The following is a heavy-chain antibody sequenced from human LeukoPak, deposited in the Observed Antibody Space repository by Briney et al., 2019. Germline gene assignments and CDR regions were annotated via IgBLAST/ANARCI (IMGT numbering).Heavy chain of an antibody. CDR3: ARIRESYYDSSGYPDY. D-gene: IGHD3-22*01. CDR1: GFSLSTSGMC. J-gene: IGHJ4*02. Sequence: SGPALVKPTQTLTLTCTFSGFSLSTSGMCVSWIRQPPGKALEWLARIDWDDDKYYSTSLKTRLTISKDTSKNQVVLTMTNMDPVDTATYYCARIRESYYDSSGYPDYWRQGTLVTVSS. V-gene: IGHV2-70*11. CDR2: IDWDDDK.